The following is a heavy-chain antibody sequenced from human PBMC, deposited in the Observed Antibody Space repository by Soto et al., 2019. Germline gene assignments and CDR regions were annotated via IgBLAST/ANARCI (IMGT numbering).Heavy chain of an antibody. CDR3: ARAGYCSSTSCYDYYYYYMDV. J-gene: IGHJ6*03. CDR2: IYPGDSDT. CDR1: GYSFTSYW. V-gene: IGHV5-51*01. Sequence: PGESLKISCKGSGYSFTSYWIGWVRQMPGKGLEWMGIIYPGDSDTRYSPPFQGQVTISADKSISTAYLQWSSLKASDTAMYYCARAGYCSSTSCYDYYYYYMDVWGKGTTVTVSS. D-gene: IGHD2-2*01.